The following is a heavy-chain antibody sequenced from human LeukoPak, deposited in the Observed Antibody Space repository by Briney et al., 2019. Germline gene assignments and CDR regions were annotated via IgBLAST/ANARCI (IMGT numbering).Heavy chain of an antibody. D-gene: IGHD3-22*01. Sequence: SETLSLTCAVSGGSISSGGYSWSRIRQPPGKGLEWIGEFNHSGSTNYNPSLKSRVTISVDTSKNQFSLKLSSVTAADTAVYYCAKPSSGYYLHAFDIWGQGTMVTVSS. CDR1: GGSISSGGYS. CDR2: FNHSGST. CDR3: AKPSSGYYLHAFDI. V-gene: IGHV4-30-2*01. J-gene: IGHJ3*02.